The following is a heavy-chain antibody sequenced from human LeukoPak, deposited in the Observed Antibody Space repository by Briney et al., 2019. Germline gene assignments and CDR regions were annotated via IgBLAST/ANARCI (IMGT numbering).Heavy chain of an antibody. CDR1: GFTFSNYE. J-gene: IGHJ4*02. Sequence: GGSLRLSCAASGFTFSNYEMNWVRLAPGKGLDWVAYISRGGRTVDYADSVKGRFTISRDNAKNSLYLQMNSLRAEDTAVYYCAKDGGYGGHFDYWGQGTLVTVSS. CDR3: AKDGGYGGHFDY. V-gene: IGHV3-48*03. CDR2: ISRGGRTV. D-gene: IGHD4-23*01.